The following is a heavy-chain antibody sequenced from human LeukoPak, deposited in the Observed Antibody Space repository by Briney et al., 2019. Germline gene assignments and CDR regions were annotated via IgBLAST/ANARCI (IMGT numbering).Heavy chain of an antibody. D-gene: IGHD3-10*01. CDR1: GFTFSSYG. CDR2: IWYDGSNK. V-gene: IGHV3-33*01. Sequence: PGGSLRLSCAASGFTFSSYGMHWVRQAPGKGLEWVAVIWYDGSNKYYADSVKGRFTISRDNSKNTLYLQMNSLRAEDTAAYYCARDRSYGSGNYYPDYWGQGTLVTVSS. J-gene: IGHJ4*02. CDR3: ARDRSYGSGNYYPDY.